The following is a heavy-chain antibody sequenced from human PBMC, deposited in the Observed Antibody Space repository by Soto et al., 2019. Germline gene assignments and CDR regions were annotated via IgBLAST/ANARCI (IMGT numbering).Heavy chain of an antibody. CDR3: ASPGGYSYGTGGMDV. J-gene: IGHJ6*02. D-gene: IGHD5-18*01. CDR2: IIPIFGTA. Sequence: ASVKVSCKASGGTFSSYAISWVRQAPGQGLEWMGGIIPIFGTANYAQKFQGRVTITADESTSTAYMELSSLRSEDTAVYYCASPGGYSYGTGGMDVWGQGTTVTVSS. V-gene: IGHV1-69*13. CDR1: GGTFSSYA.